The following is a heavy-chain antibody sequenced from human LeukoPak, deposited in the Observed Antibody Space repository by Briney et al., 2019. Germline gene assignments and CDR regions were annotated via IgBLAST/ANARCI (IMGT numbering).Heavy chain of an antibody. Sequence: SQTLSLTCTVSGSSISSGSYYWSWIRQPAGKGLEWIGRIYTSGSTNYNPSLKSRVTISVDTSKNQFSLKLSSVTAAGTAVYYCAREPVGATAPFDYWGQGTLVTVSS. J-gene: IGHJ4*02. CDR3: AREPVGATAPFDY. D-gene: IGHD1-26*01. V-gene: IGHV4-61*02. CDR1: GSSISSGSYY. CDR2: IYTSGST.